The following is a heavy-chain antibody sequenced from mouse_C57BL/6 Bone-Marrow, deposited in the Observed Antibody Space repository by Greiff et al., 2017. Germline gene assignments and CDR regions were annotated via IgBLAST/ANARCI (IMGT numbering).Heavy chain of an antibody. V-gene: IGHV1-74*01. J-gene: IGHJ3*01. CDR3: AIFWFAY. Sequence: VQLQQPGAELVKPGASVKVSCKASGYTFTSYWMHWVKQRPGQGLEWIGRINPSDGDTNYNQKFKGKATLTVDKSSSTAYLQLSSLTSEDSAVYYCAIFWFAYGGQGTLVTVSA. CDR2: INPSDGDT. CDR1: GYTFTSYW.